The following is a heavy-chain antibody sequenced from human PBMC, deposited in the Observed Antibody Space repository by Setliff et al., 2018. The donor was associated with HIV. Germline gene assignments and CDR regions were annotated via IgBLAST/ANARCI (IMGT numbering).Heavy chain of an antibody. V-gene: IGHV4-4*02. CDR1: GASISSTNW. CDR3: ASSRGFHALPS. Sequence: SETLSLTCAVSGASISSTNWWTWVRQSPGEGLEWIGEIYHSGTIYYNPSLKSRVTISLDKSNNQFSLNLRSVTAADTAVYYCASSRGFHALPSWGQGTLVTVSS. J-gene: IGHJ5*02. D-gene: IGHD3-22*01. CDR2: IYHSGTI.